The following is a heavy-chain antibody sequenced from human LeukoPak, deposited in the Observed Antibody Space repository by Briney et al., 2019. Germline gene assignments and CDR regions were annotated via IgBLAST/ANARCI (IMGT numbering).Heavy chain of an antibody. J-gene: IGHJ4*02. D-gene: IGHD6-13*01. CDR2: IKQDGSEK. CDR3: AKDKAGTRY. V-gene: IGHV3-7*01. CDR1: GFSFTNSW. Sequence: GGSLRPSCAASGFSFTNSWMSWVRQTPEKALEWVANIKQDGSEKYYVDSVKGRFTISRDNAKNSLYLQINSLRAEDTAVYYCAKDKAGTRYWGQGTLVTVSS.